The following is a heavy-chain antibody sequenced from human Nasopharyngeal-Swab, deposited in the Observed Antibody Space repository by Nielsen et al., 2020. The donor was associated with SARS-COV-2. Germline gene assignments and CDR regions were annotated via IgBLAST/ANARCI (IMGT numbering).Heavy chain of an antibody. D-gene: IGHD2-15*01. CDR2: ISYDGSNK. CDR1: GFTFSSYA. CDR3: ARDEGCFDY. Sequence: GGSLRLSCAASGFTFSSYAMHWVRQAPGKGLEWVAVISYDGSNKYYADSVKGRFTISRDNSKNTLYLQMKSLRAEDTAVYYCARDEGCFDYWGQGTLVTVSS. V-gene: IGHV3-30-3*01. J-gene: IGHJ4*02.